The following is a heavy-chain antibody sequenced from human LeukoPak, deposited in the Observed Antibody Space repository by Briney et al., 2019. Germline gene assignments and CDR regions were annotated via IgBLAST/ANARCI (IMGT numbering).Heavy chain of an antibody. CDR3: ARGTPHYYGSGSYYIRRFDT. D-gene: IGHD3-10*01. V-gene: IGHV4-34*01. CDR1: GGSFSGYY. J-gene: IGHJ5*02. CDR2: INHSGST. Sequence: SETLSLTCAVYGGSFSGYYWSWIRQPPGKQLGWIGVINHSGSTNYNPSLKSRVTISLDTSKNQFSLRLTSVTAADTAVYYCARGTPHYYGSGSYYIRRFDTWGQGTLVTVSS.